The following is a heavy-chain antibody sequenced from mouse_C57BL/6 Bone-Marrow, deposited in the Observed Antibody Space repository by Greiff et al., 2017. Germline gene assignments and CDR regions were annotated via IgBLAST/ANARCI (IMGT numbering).Heavy chain of an antibody. CDR3: ARSRSYYYGSSLFDY. CDR2: INPYNGDT. J-gene: IGHJ2*01. V-gene: IGHV1-20*01. CDR1: GYSFTGYF. D-gene: IGHD1-1*01. Sequence: VQLQQSGPELVKPGDSVKISCKASGYSFTGYFMNWVMQSHGKSLEWIGRINPYNGDTFYNQKFKGKAILTVDKSSSTAHMEIRSLTSEDSAVYYCARSRSYYYGSSLFDYWGQGTTLTVSS.